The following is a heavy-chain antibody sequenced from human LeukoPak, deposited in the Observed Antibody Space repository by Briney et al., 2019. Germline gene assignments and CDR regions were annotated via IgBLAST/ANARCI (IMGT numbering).Heavy chain of an antibody. CDR1: GFAFSSYA. J-gene: IGHJ4*02. Sequence: GGFLRLSCAASGFAFSSYAMSWVRQAPGKGLEWVSAISGSGGSTYYADSVKGRFTISRDNSKNTLYLQMNSLRAEDTAVYYCAKGVVSQLLLYQNYFDYWGQGTLVTVSS. V-gene: IGHV3-23*01. CDR2: ISGSGGST. CDR3: AKGVVSQLLLYQNYFDY. D-gene: IGHD2-2*02.